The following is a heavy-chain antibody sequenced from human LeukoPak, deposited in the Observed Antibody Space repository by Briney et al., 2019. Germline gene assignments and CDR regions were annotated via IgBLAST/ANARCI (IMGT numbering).Heavy chain of an antibody. CDR2: INHSGST. CDR1: GGSFSGYY. CDR3: ARGGMYYYDSSGYYHGVGAFDI. J-gene: IGHJ3*02. V-gene: IGHV4-34*01. Sequence: SETLSLTCAVYGGSFSGYYWSWIRQPPGKGLEWIGEINHSGSTNYNPSLKSRVTISVDTSKNQFSLKLSYVTAADTAVYYCARGGMYYYDSSGYYHGVGAFDIWGQGTMVTVSS. D-gene: IGHD3-22*01.